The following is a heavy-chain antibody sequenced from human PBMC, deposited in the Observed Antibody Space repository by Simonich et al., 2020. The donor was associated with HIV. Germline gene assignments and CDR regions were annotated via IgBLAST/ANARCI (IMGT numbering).Heavy chain of an antibody. CDR3: ARRGGFHFDY. Sequence: QVHLQQWGAGLLKPSETLSLTCAVYGRSFSGYYWTWIRLPPGKGLEWIGEINHSGSTDYNPSLKSRVTISVDTSKNQFSLNLSSVTAADTAVYYCARRGGFHFDYWGQGTLVTVSS. CDR2: INHSGST. CDR1: GRSFSGYY. D-gene: IGHD3-10*01. J-gene: IGHJ4*02. V-gene: IGHV4-34*01.